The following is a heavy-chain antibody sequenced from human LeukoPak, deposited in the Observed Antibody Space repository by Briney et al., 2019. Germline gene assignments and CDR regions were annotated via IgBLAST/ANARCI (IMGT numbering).Heavy chain of an antibody. CDR2: TYYRSRWYN. CDR1: GDSVSSNSAV. D-gene: IGHD6-13*01. Sequence: PSQTLSLTCAISGDSVSSNSAVWNWIRQSPSRGLEWLGRTYYRSRWYNDYAVSVKSRISVNPDTSKNQFSLQLNSVTPEDTAVYYCTRGGAAAGFDFWGRGTLVTVSS. CDR3: TRGGAAAGFDF. V-gene: IGHV6-1*01. J-gene: IGHJ4*02.